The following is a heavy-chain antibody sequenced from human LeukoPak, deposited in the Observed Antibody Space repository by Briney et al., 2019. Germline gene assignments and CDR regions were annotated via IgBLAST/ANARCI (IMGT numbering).Heavy chain of an antibody. V-gene: IGHV5-51*01. CDR2: SYPGDSDI. J-gene: IGHJ4*02. CDR1: GYPFTNYW. CDR3: ARQGITGWYAAY. D-gene: IGHD6-19*01. Sequence: GGSLKISFKGSGYPFTNYWIGWGRPMPGKGVEWMGISYPGDSDIRYSPSFQGQVPISADKSISTAYLQWSSLKASDTAMYYCARQGITGWYAAYWGQGTLVTVSS.